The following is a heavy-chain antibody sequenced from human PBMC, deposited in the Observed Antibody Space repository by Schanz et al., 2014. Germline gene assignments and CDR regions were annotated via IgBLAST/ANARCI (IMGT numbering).Heavy chain of an antibody. CDR1: GYTLTGFG. V-gene: IGHV1-18*01. CDR3: ARDRRLQRQSGWDY. D-gene: IGHD3-10*01. CDR2: ISAYSGNS. Sequence: QVQLVQSGAEVKKPGASVKVSCKASGYTLTGFGVSWVRQAPGQGREWMGWISAYSGNSKYAQKVQGRVTMTTDTSTNTAYMELRGLKCDDTAVYYCARDRRLQRQSGWDYWGQGTLVTVSS. J-gene: IGHJ4*02.